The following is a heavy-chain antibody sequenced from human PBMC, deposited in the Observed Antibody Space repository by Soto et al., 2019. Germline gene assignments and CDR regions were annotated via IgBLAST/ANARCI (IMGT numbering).Heavy chain of an antibody. V-gene: IGHV4-39*01. Sequence: PSETLSLTCTVSGGSIGSSSYFWGGIRQPPGKGLEWIGTIYYSGSTYYNPSLSSRLTISVDTSKNQFSLKLSSVTAADTAVYFCARVYLDWGTYYRDRHAPWSQGPPGTVS. D-gene: IGHD3-16*01. CDR2: IYYSGST. J-gene: IGHJ5*02. CDR1: GGSIGSSSYF. CDR3: ARVYLDWGTYYRDRHAP.